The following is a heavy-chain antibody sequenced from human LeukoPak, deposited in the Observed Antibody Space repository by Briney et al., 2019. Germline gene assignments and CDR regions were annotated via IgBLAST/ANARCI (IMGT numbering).Heavy chain of an antibody. J-gene: IGHJ6*03. Sequence: PSETLSLTCTVSGASISSTTYYWGWIRQPPRKGLEWIASIYYSGSTYYNPSLKSRVTISVDTSKSQFSLKLSSVTAADTAVYYCARGVGKKFNWNYLYYYYYMDVWGKGTTVTVSS. CDR2: IYYSGST. CDR3: ARGVGKKFNWNYLYYYYYMDV. D-gene: IGHD1-7*01. V-gene: IGHV4-39*01. CDR1: GASISSTTYY.